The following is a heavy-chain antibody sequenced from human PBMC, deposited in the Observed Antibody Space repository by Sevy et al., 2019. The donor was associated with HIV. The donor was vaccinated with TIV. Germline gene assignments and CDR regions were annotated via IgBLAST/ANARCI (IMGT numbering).Heavy chain of an antibody. Sequence: ASVKVSCKPSGYTFTTYGTTWVRQAPGQGLEWMGWINTYNRNTISAQKLQGRVILTADTSTSTGYMELRSLRSDDTAVYYCARKRNVGEPSDSWGQGTLVTVSS. CDR1: GYTFTTYG. J-gene: IGHJ5*01. CDR3: ARKRNVGEPSDS. CDR2: INTYNRNT. D-gene: IGHD3-10*02. V-gene: IGHV1-18*01.